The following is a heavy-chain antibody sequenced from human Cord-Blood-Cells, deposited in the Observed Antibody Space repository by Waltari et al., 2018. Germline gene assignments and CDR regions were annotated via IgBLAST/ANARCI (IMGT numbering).Heavy chain of an antibody. CDR1: GYTFTGYY. Sequence: QVQLVQSGAEVKKPGASVKVSCKASGYTFTGYYMHWVRQAPGQGLEWMGWINPNGGGTNYAQKFKGRVTMTRDTSISTAYMELSRLRSDDTAVYYCARDRDFWSGYFDYWGQGTLVTVSS. D-gene: IGHD3-3*01. CDR3: ARDRDFWSGYFDY. CDR2: INPNGGGT. J-gene: IGHJ4*02. V-gene: IGHV1-2*02.